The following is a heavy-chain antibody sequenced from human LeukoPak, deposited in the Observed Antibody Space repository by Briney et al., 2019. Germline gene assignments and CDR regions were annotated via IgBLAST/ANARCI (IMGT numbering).Heavy chain of an antibody. D-gene: IGHD6-19*01. V-gene: IGHV3-21*01. CDR3: ATPGGVAVALMNV. CDR1: GFTFSSYS. J-gene: IGHJ6*04. CDR2: ISSSSSYI. Sequence: GGSLRLSRAASGFTFSSYSMNWVRQAPGKGLEWVSSISSSSSYIYYADSVKGRFTISRDNAKNSLYLQMNSLRAEDTAVYYCATPGGVAVALMNVWGKGTTVTVSS.